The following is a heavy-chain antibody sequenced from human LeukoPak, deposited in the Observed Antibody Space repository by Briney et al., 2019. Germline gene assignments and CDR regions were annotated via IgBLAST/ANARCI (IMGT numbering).Heavy chain of an antibody. CDR1: GFTFSSYS. V-gene: IGHV3-21*04. J-gene: IGHJ6*03. D-gene: IGHD4-23*01. CDR3: AAPREDGGSTYYYYYYMDV. Sequence: GGSLRLSCAASGFTFSSYSVNWVRHAPGKGLDWVSGISGNSGSIGYADSVKGGFTIARDNAKNSLYLQMNRLRAEDTAVYYCAAPREDGGSTYYYYYYMDVWGKGTTVTVSS. CDR2: ISGNSGSI.